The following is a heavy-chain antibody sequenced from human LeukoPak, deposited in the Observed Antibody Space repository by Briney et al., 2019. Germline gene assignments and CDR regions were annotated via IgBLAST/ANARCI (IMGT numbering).Heavy chain of an antibody. CDR1: GGTFSSYA. CDR2: IIPIFGTA. J-gene: IGHJ3*02. Sequence: SVKVSCKASGGTFSSYAISWVRQAPGQGLEWMGGIIPIFGTANYAQKFQGRVTITADESTSTAYMELSSLRSEDTAVYYCARIYDSSGIDAFDIWGQGTMVTVSS. V-gene: IGHV1-69*13. CDR3: ARIYDSSGIDAFDI. D-gene: IGHD3-22*01.